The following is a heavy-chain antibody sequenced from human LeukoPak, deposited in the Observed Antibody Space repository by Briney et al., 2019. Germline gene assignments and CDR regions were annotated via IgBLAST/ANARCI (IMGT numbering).Heavy chain of an antibody. V-gene: IGHV3-48*01. CDR3: ARDFLEDDY. Sequence: GSLRLSCAASGFTFSNYNMNWVRQAPGKGLEWVSYISSSSSTIHYAESVKGRFTISRDNARNSLYLQMNSLRAEDTAVYYCARDFLEDDYWGQGTLVTVSS. D-gene: IGHD3-3*01. CDR2: ISSSSSTI. J-gene: IGHJ4*02. CDR1: GFTFSNYN.